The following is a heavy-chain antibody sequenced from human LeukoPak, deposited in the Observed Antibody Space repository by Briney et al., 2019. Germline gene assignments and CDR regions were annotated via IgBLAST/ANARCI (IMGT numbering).Heavy chain of an antibody. CDR2: ITTSSSYI. Sequence: AGGSLRLSCAASGFTFSSYAMHWVRQAPGKGLEWVSSITTSSSYIYYADSVKGRFTISRDNARNSLYLHMNSLRAEDTAVYYCARDLGGYSYGSHFDYWGQGTLVTVSS. D-gene: IGHD5-18*01. J-gene: IGHJ4*02. CDR1: GFTFSSYA. V-gene: IGHV3-21*01. CDR3: ARDLGGYSYGSHFDY.